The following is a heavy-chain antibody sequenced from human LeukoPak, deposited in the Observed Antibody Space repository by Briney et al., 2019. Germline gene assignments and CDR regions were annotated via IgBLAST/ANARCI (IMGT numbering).Heavy chain of an antibody. CDR3: AKDQHSSSWYPSPFDY. J-gene: IGHJ4*02. D-gene: IGHD6-13*01. CDR1: GFTFSSYG. CDR2: IRYDGSSK. Sequence: GGSLRLSCAASGFTFSSYGMHWVRQAPGKGLEWVAFIRYDGSSKYYADSVKGRFTISRDNSKNTLYLQMNSLRAEDTAVYYCAKDQHSSSWYPSPFDYWGQGTLVTVSS. V-gene: IGHV3-30*02.